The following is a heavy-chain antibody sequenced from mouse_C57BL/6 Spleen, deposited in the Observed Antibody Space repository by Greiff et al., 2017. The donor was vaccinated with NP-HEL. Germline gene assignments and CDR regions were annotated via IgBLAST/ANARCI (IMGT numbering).Heavy chain of an antibody. CDR2: IWTGGGT. D-gene: IGHD1-1*01. Sequence: VKLVESGPGLVAPSQSLSITCTVSGFSLTSYAISWVRQPPGKGLEWLGVIWTGGGTNYNSALKSRLSISKDNSKSQVFLKMNSLQTDDTARYYCARNPLYYYGSSYVEYYFDYWGQGTTLTVSS. CDR1: GFSLTSYA. V-gene: IGHV2-9-1*01. J-gene: IGHJ2*01. CDR3: ARNPLYYYGSSYVEYYFDY.